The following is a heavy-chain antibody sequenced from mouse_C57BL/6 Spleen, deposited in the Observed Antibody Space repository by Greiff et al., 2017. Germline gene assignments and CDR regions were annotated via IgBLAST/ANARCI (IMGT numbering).Heavy chain of an antibody. CDR2: IDPSDSYT. CDR1: GYTFTSYW. V-gene: IGHV1-59*01. Sequence: QVQLQQPGAELVRPGTSVKLSCKASGYTFTSYWMHWVKQRPGQGLEWIGVIDPSDSYTNYNQKFKGKATLTVDTSSSTAYMQLSSLTSEDSAVYYCARLGNYDYDVNFDYWGQGTTLTVSS. J-gene: IGHJ2*01. D-gene: IGHD2-4*01. CDR3: ARLGNYDYDVNFDY.